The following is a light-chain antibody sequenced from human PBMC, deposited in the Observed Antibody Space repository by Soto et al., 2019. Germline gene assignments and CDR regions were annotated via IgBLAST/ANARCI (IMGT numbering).Light chain of an antibody. Sequence: EMVLTQSPGTLSLSPGERATLSCRASQSVSSTYLAWYQQKPCRAPRLLIYDASSRATGIPDRFSGSGSGTDFTLTISRLEPEDFAVYYCQQFSSTPWTFGQGTEVEIK. CDR3: QQFSSTPWT. J-gene: IGKJ1*01. CDR2: DAS. CDR1: QSVSSTY. V-gene: IGKV3-20*01.